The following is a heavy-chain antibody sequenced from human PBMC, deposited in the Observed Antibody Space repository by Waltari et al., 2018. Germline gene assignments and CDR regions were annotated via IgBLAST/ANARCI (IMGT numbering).Heavy chain of an antibody. D-gene: IGHD1-26*01. CDR1: GVSITSNRHY. CDR2: VSYSGTT. J-gene: IGHJ3*01. CDR3: ATYSGASVGTAAFDV. V-gene: IGHV4-39*01. Sequence: QLQLQESGPRLVRPSETLSLICRVSGVSITSNRHYWAWIRQSPGQGLEWIGTVSYSGTTYIRPSLKSRVSVSRDTSKNQVSLILGSVTAADMAVYYCATYSGASVGTAAFDVWGQGTMVTVSS.